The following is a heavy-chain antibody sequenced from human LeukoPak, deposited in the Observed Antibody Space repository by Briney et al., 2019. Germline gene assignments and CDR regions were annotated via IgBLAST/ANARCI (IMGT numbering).Heavy chain of an antibody. CDR1: GFTFNSYW. Sequence: GGSLRLSCAASGFTFNSYWMSWVRQAPGKGLEWVSAISGRGSTYYADSVKGRFTISRDNSKNTLYLQMNSLRAEDTAVYYCAKDPMVRGATYDYWGQGTLVTVSS. J-gene: IGHJ4*02. V-gene: IGHV3-23*01. CDR3: AKDPMVRGATYDY. CDR2: ISGRGST. D-gene: IGHD3-10*01.